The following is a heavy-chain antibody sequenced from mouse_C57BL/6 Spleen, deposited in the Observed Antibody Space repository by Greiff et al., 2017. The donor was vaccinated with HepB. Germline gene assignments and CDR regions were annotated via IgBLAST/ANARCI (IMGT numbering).Heavy chain of an antibody. CDR3: ASRLAEGFAY. V-gene: IGHV1-9*01. Sequence: VKLMESGAELMKPGASVKLSCKATGYTFTGYWIEWVKQRPGHGLEWIGEILPGSGSTNDNEKFKGKATFTADTSSNTAYMQLSSLTTEDSAIYYCASRLAEGFAYWGQGTLFTVSA. CDR1: GYTFTGYW. CDR2: ILPGSGST. J-gene: IGHJ3*01. D-gene: IGHD1-2*01.